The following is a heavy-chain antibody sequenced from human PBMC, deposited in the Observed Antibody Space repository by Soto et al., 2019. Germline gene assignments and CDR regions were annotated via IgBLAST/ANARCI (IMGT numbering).Heavy chain of an antibody. Sequence: QVQLQQWGAGLLKPSETLSLTCAVYGGSFGGYYWSWIRQPPGKGLEWIGEINHSGSTNYNPSLKSRVTISVDTSKNQFSLKLSSVTAADTAVYYCARIGTMVRGAVDYWGQGTLVTVSS. J-gene: IGHJ4*02. D-gene: IGHD3-10*01. V-gene: IGHV4-34*01. CDR1: GGSFGGYY. CDR2: INHSGST. CDR3: ARIGTMVRGAVDY.